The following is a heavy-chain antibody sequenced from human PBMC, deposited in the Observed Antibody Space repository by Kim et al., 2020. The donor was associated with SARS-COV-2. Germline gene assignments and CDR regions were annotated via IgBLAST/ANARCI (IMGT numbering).Heavy chain of an antibody. J-gene: IGHJ6*02. V-gene: IGHV1-3*01. CDR1: GYTFTSYA. Sequence: ASVKVSCKASGYTFTSYAMHWVRQAPGQRLEWMGWINAGNGNTKYSQKFQGRVTITRDTSASTAYMELSSLRSEDTAVYYCARILDCSGGSCRNGYYYYGMDVWGQGTTVTVSS. CDR3: ARILDCSGGSCRNGYYYYGMDV. D-gene: IGHD2-15*01. CDR2: INAGNGNT.